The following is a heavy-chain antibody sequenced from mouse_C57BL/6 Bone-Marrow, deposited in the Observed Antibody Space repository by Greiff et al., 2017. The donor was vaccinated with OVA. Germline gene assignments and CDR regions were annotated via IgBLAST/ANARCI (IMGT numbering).Heavy chain of an antibody. Sequence: VQLQQSGPELVKPGASVKISCKASGYAFSSSWMNWVKQRPGKGLEWIGRIYPGDGDTNYNGKFKGKATLTADKSSSTAYMQLSSLTSEDAAVYVCARDAYYSNSGAMDYWGQGTSVTVSS. CDR1: GYAFSSSW. CDR2: IYPGDGDT. V-gene: IGHV1-82*01. J-gene: IGHJ4*01. CDR3: ARDAYYSNSGAMDY. D-gene: IGHD2-5*01.